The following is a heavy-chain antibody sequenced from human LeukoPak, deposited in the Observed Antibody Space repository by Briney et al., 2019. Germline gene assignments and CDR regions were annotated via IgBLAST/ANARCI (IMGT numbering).Heavy chain of an antibody. CDR1: GFTFSTYA. CDR3: ARALGGDYGMDV. CDR2: IWYDGSNQ. V-gene: IGHV3-33*01. J-gene: IGHJ6*04. Sequence: GRSLRLSCAASGFTFSTYAMHWVRQAPGKGLEWVADIWYDGSNQYYADSVKGRFTISRDNSKNTLYLQMNSLRAEDTAVYYCARALGGDYGMDVWGKGTTVTVSS. D-gene: IGHD2-15*01.